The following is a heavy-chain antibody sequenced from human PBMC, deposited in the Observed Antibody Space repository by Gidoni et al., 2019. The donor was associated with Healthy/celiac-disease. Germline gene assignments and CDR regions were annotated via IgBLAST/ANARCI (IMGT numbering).Heavy chain of an antibody. D-gene: IGHD1-26*01. CDR2: IRSKANSYAT. J-gene: IGHJ4*02. CDR3: TRIVGATRNDY. Sequence: EVQLVESGGGWVQPGGSLQLSCAAPGFPVSGSAMHGVSQASGKGVEWVGRIRSKANSYATASAASVNGRFTISRDESKITAYLQMNSLKTEDTAVYYCTRIVGATRNDYWGQGTLVTVSS. V-gene: IGHV3-73*02. CDR1: GFPVSGSA.